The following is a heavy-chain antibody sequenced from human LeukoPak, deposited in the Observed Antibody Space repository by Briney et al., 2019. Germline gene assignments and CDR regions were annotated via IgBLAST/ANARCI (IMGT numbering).Heavy chain of an antibody. CDR1: GFTFSSYW. Sequence: PGGSLSLSCAASGFTFSSYWMNWVRQAPGKGLEWVANIEQDGSKKYYVDSVKGRFTISRDNAKNSLYLQMNSLRADDTAVYYCARDLSAKDDYWGQGTLVTVFS. CDR2: IEQDGSKK. CDR3: ARDLSAKDDY. V-gene: IGHV3-7*01. J-gene: IGHJ4*02.